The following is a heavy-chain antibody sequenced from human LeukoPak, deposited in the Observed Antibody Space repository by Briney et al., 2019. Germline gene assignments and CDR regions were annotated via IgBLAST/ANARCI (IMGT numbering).Heavy chain of an antibody. CDR3: ARGRIAAAGITWFDP. Sequence: PSETLSLTCAVYGGSFSGYYWSWIRQPPGKGLEWLGEINHSGSTNYNPSLKSRVTISVDTSKNQFSLKLSSVTAADTAVYYCARGRIAAAGITWFDPWGQGTLVTVSS. CDR1: GGSFSGYY. D-gene: IGHD6-13*01. V-gene: IGHV4-34*01. CDR2: INHSGST. J-gene: IGHJ5*02.